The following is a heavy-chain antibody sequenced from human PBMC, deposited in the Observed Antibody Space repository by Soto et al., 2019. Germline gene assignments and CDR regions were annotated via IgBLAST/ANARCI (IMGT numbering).Heavy chain of an antibody. V-gene: IGHV4-59*01. CDR2: IYYSGST. Sequence: LSLTCTVSGGSISSYYWSWIRQPPGKGLEWIGYIYYSGSTNYNPSLKSRVTISVDTSKNQFSLKLSSVTAADTAVYYCARGRKGSYYYYGMDVWGQGTTVTVSS. J-gene: IGHJ6*02. CDR1: GGSISSYY. CDR3: ARGRKGSYYYYGMDV.